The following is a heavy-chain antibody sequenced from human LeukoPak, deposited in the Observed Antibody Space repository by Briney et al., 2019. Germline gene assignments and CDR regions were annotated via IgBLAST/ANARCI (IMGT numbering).Heavy chain of an antibody. Sequence: PSETLSLTCTVSGGSISSGSYYWSWIRQPAGKGLEWIGRIYTSGSTNYNPTLKSRVTISVDPSKNQFSLKLSSVTAADTAVYYCARSSIFNWFDPWGQGTLVTVSS. CDR3: ARSSIFNWFDP. J-gene: IGHJ5*02. V-gene: IGHV4-61*02. CDR2: IYTSGST. D-gene: IGHD3-3*02. CDR1: GGSISSGSYY.